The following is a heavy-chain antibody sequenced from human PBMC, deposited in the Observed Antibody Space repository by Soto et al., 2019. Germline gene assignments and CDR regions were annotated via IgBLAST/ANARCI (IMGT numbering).Heavy chain of an antibody. CDR2: IYWDDDK. D-gene: IGHD6-19*01. V-gene: IGHV2-5*02. J-gene: IGHJ4*02. CDR3: AHRPVFGSGGFDY. CDR1: GGSISSSSYY. Sequence: TLSLTCTVSGGSISSSSYYWGWIRQPPGKAMEWLALIYWDDDKRYSPPLTSRLTITKDISKNQVVLTMTNMDPVDTATYYCAHRPVFGSGGFDYWGQGTLVTVSS.